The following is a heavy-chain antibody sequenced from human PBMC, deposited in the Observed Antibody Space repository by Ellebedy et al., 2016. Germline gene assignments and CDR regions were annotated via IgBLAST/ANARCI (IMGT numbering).Heavy chain of an antibody. CDR3: AKDSYYGSGSSIYFDN. D-gene: IGHD3-10*01. Sequence: GESLKISCAASGFTVSTNYMKWVRQAPGKGLEWVSAISGSGDSTYYADSVKGRFTISRDNSKNTLFLQMNSLRAEDTALYYCAKDSYYGSGSSIYFDNWGQGTLVTVSS. CDR1: GFTVSTNY. J-gene: IGHJ4*02. CDR2: ISGSGDST. V-gene: IGHV3-23*01.